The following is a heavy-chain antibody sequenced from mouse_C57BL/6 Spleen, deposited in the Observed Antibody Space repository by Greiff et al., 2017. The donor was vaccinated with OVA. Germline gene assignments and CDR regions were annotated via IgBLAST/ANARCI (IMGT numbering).Heavy chain of an antibody. CDR2: ISSGSSTI. CDR3: ARERVGSYYFDY. J-gene: IGHJ2*01. D-gene: IGHD1-3*01. Sequence: EVQRVESGGGLVKPGGSLKLSCAASGFTFSDYGMHWVRQAPEKGLEWVAYISSGSSTIYYADTVKGRFTISRDNAKNTLFLQMASLRSEDTARDCCARERVGSYYFDYWGQGTTLTVSS. V-gene: IGHV5-17*01. CDR1: GFTFSDYG.